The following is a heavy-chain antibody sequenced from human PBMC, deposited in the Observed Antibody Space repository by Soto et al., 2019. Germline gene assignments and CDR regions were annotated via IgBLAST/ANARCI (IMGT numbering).Heavy chain of an antibody. CDR2: ISSSSST. CDR3: ARDTTVVVPAASPDDAFDI. D-gene: IGHD2-2*01. Sequence: PGGSLRLSCAASGFTVSSNYMSWVRQAPGKGLEWVSVISSSSSTYYADSVKGRFTISRDNAKNSLYLQMNSLRAEDTAVYYCARDTTVVVPAASPDDAFDIWGQGTMVTVSS. V-gene: IGHV3-53*01. CDR1: GFTVSSNY. J-gene: IGHJ3*02.